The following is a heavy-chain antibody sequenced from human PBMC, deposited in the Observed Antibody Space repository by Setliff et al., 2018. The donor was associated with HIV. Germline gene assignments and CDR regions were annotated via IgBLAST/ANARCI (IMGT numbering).Heavy chain of an antibody. Sequence: SETLSLTRTVSGDSITSYYWSWIRQPPGKGLEWIGYIYYTGSTTYNPSLKSRVTMSGDTSKNKVSLKLRSVSAADTAVYYCARTRGYSLYYFDYWGQGTLVTVSS. CDR3: ARTRGYSLYYFDY. CDR2: IYYTGST. V-gene: IGHV4-59*01. D-gene: IGHD5-18*01. J-gene: IGHJ4*02. CDR1: GDSITSYY.